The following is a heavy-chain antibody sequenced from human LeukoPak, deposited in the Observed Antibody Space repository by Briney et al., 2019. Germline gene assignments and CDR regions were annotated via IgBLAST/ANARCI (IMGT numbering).Heavy chain of an antibody. V-gene: IGHV4-34*01. CDR1: GGSFSGYY. CDR2: INHSGST. J-gene: IGHJ4*02. D-gene: IGHD6-19*01. Sequence: SETLSLTCAVYGGSFSGYYWSWIRQPPGKGLEWIGEINHSGSTNYNPSLKSRVTISVDTSKNQFSLKLSSVTAADTAVYYCARSGLIAVAGADDYWGQGTLVTVSS. CDR3: ARSGLIAVAGADDY.